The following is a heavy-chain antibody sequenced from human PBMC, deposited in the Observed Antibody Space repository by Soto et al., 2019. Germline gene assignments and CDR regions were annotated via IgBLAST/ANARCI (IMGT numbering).Heavy chain of an antibody. CDR3: AREWIAAATNAFDI. D-gene: IGHD6-13*01. CDR2: INHRRST. J-gene: IGHJ3*02. Sequence: SETLSLTCAVYGGSFSGYYWTWIRQPPGKGLEWIGEINHRRSTSYNPSLKRRVTMSIDTSKNQFSLKLSSVTAADTAVYYCAREWIAAATNAFDIWGQGTMVTVSS. V-gene: IGHV4-34*01. CDR1: GGSFSGYY.